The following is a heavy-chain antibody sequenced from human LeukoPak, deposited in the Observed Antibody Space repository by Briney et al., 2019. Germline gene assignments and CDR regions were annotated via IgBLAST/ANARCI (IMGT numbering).Heavy chain of an antibody. D-gene: IGHD6-13*01. CDR2: IYTSWST. CDR1: GGSISSYY. Sequence: SETLSLTCTVSGGSISSYYWSWIRQPAGKGLEWIGRIYTSWSTNYNPSLKSRVTMSVDTSKTQFSLKLSSVTAADTAVYYCARNSQQLVLFDYWGQGTLVTVSS. CDR3: ARNSQQLVLFDY. J-gene: IGHJ4*02. V-gene: IGHV4-4*07.